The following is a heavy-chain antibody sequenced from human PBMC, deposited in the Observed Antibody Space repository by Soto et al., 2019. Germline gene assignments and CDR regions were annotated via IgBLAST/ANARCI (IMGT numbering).Heavy chain of an antibody. J-gene: IGHJ5*02. CDR2: IYYSGNT. CDR3: ARETSSWGYHH. D-gene: IGHD7-27*01. CDR1: GGLTRDY. V-gene: IGHV4-59*08. Sequence: QIHLQESGPGLVRPSETLSLTCSVSGGLTRDYWTWIRQPPGKELEWIGYIYYSGNTNYNPSLKSRVTISADTSNSTFSLKLTSVTAADTAVFYCARETSSWGYHHWGQGAPVLVSS.